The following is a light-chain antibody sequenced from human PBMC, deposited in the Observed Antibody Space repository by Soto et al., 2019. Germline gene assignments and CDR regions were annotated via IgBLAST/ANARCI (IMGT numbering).Light chain of an antibody. CDR3: AAWDDSLNGVV. J-gene: IGLJ2*01. V-gene: IGLV1-44*01. Sequence: QSVLTQPPSASGTPGQRVTISCSGSSSNIGSNTVDWYQQLPGTAPKLLIYFNNERPSGVPDRFSGSKSGTSGSLAISGLQSEDEADYYCAAWDDSLNGVVFGGGTKLTVL. CDR1: SSNIGSNT. CDR2: FNN.